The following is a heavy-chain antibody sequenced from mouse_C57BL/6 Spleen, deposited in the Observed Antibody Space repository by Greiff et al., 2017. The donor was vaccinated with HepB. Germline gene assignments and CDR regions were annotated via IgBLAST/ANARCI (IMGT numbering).Heavy chain of an antibody. Sequence: QVQLKQPGAELVRPGTSVKLSCKASGYTFTSYWMHWVKQRPGQGLEWIGVIDPSDSYTNYNQKFKGKATLTVDTSSSTAYMQLSSLTSEDSAVYYCARSPYYSNYGGFAYWGQGTLVTVSA. J-gene: IGHJ3*01. CDR2: IDPSDSYT. CDR1: GYTFTSYW. V-gene: IGHV1-59*01. CDR3: ARSPYYSNYGGFAY. D-gene: IGHD2-5*01.